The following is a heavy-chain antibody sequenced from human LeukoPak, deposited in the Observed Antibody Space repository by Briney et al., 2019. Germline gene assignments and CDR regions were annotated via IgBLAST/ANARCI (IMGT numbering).Heavy chain of an antibody. V-gene: IGHV4-34*01. CDR3: ARLRGYSGYDLARYFDY. CDR1: GGSFSGYY. Sequence: SETLSLTCAVYGGSFSGYYWSWIRQPPGKGLEWIGEINHSGSTNYNPSLKSRVTISVDTSKNQFSLKLSSVTAADTAVYYCARLRGYSGYDLARYFDYWGQGTLVTVSS. J-gene: IGHJ4*02. CDR2: INHSGST. D-gene: IGHD5-12*01.